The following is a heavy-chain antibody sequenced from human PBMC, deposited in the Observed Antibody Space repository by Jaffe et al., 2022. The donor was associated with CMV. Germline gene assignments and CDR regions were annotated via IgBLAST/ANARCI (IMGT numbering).Heavy chain of an antibody. V-gene: IGHV3-23*04. J-gene: IGHJ6*03. CDR1: GFTFSSYA. D-gene: IGHD3-3*01. CDR2: ISGSGGST. Sequence: EVQLVESGGGLVQPGGSLRLSCAASGFTFSSYAMSWVRQAPGKGLEWVSAISGSGGSTYYADSVKGRFTISRDNSKNTLYLQMNSLRAEDTAVYYCAGGKFTYYDFWSGYYSVDYYYMDVWGKGTTVTVSS. CDR3: AGGKFTYYDFWSGYYSVDYYYMDV.